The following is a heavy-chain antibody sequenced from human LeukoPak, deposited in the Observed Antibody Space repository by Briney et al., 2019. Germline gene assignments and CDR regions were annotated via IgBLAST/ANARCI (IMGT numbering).Heavy chain of an antibody. CDR3: AKDGRGYDILTGPPGY. Sequence: PGGSLRLSCAASGFTFSSYGMHWVRQAPGKGLEWVAFIRYDGSNKYYADSVKGRFTISRDNSKNTLYLQMNSLRAEDTAVYYCAKDGRGYDILTGPPGYWGQGTLVTVSS. CDR1: GFTFSSYG. J-gene: IGHJ4*02. V-gene: IGHV3-30*02. D-gene: IGHD3-9*01. CDR2: IRYDGSNK.